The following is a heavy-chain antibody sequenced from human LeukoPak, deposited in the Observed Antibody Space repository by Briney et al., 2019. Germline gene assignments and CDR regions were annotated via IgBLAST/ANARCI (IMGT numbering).Heavy chain of an antibody. CDR2: ISGSGGST. J-gene: IGHJ3*01. CDR1: GLTFSTYS. CDR3: AKDHRSSP. V-gene: IGHV3-23*01. Sequence: GGSLTLSCAASGLTFSTYSRSWVRQAPGKGLEWVSGISGSGGSTCYADSVKGRFTISRDNSKNTLYLQMNILRAEATAVYCSAKDHRSSPWGQGTMVTVSS. D-gene: IGHD6-13*01.